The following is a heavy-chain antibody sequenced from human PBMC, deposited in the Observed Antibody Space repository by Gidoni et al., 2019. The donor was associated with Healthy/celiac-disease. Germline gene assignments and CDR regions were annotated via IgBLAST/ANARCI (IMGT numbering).Heavy chain of an antibody. CDR2: MKPNSGNT. Sequence: QAQLVQSGAEVKTPGASVTVSCKASGYPFTSYDINWVRQATGQGLEWMGWMKPNSGNTGYEKKLQGRVTMTRNTSISTAYMELSSLRSEDTAVYYCARGLSVVRGRMDVWGKGTTVTVSS. CDR3: ARGLSVVRGRMDV. D-gene: IGHD6-6*01. CDR1: GYPFTSYD. V-gene: IGHV1-8*01. J-gene: IGHJ6*03.